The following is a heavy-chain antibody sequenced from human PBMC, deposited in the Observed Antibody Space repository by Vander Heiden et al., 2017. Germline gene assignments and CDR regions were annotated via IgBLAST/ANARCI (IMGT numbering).Heavy chain of an antibody. CDR2: INHSGST. J-gene: IGHJ4*02. Sequence: VQPQQMGAGLLKPSETLSLTSAVYAGSFSGYYWSWIRQPPGKGLEWIGEINHSGSTNYNPSLKSRVTISVDTSKNQFSLKLSSVTAADTAVYYCARVIGRSRTRRFDYWGQGTLVTVSS. CDR3: ARVIGRSRTRRFDY. CDR1: AGSFSGYY. D-gene: IGHD2-2*01. V-gene: IGHV4-34*01.